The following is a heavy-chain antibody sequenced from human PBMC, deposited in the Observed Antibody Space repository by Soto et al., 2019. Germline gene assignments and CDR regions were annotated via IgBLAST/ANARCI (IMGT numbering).Heavy chain of an antibody. CDR3: AREGSGWLNYYGMDV. V-gene: IGHV3-7*01. J-gene: IGHJ6*02. CDR2: IKQDGSEK. CDR1: GFTFSSYW. D-gene: IGHD6-19*01. Sequence: GGSLRLSCAASGFTFSSYWMSWVRQAPGKGLEWVANIKQDGSEKYYVDSVKGRFTISRDNAKNSLYLQMNSLRAEDTAVYYCAREGSGWLNYYGMDVWGQGTTVTVSS.